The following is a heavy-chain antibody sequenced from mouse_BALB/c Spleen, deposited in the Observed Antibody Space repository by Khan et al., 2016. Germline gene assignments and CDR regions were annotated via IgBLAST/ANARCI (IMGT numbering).Heavy chain of an antibody. D-gene: IGHD2-2*01. CDR2: INPDSSTI. CDR3: AMRGGYFAY. CDR1: GFDFSRYW. V-gene: IGHV4-1*02. J-gene: IGHJ3*01. Sequence: EVQLQESGGGLVQPGGSLKLSCAASGFDFSRYWMSWVRQAPGKGLEWIGEINPDSSTINYAPSLKDKFIISRDNAKNTLYLQMSKVRSEDTARYYCAMRGGYFAYWGQGTLVTVSA.